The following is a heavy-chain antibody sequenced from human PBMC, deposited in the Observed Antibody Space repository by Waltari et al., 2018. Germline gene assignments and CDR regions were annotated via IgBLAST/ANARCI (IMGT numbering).Heavy chain of an antibody. CDR2: FYHSGST. CDR3: ARLDYYDSSGYYYPYFDY. D-gene: IGHD3-22*01. Sequence: QVQLQESGPGLVKPSETLSLTCAVSGYSISSGYYWGWIRQPQGKGLEGIGSFYHSGSTYYNPSLKSRVTISVDTSKNQFSLKLSSVTAADTAVYYCARLDYYDSSGYYYPYFDYWGQGTLVTVSS. CDR1: GYSISSGYY. V-gene: IGHV4-38-2*01. J-gene: IGHJ4*02.